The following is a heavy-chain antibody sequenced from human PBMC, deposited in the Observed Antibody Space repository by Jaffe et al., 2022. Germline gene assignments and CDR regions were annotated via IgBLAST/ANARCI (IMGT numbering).Heavy chain of an antibody. CDR1: GYSFTSYW. V-gene: IGHV5-51*01. CDR2: IYPGDSDT. D-gene: IGHD6-19*01. CDR3: ARQRVAVAYHDAFDI. Sequence: EVQLVQSGAEVKKPGESLKISCKGSGYSFTSYWIGWVRQMPGKGLEWMGIIYPGDSDTRYSPSFQGQVTISADKSISTAYLQWSSLKASDTAMYYCARQRVAVAYHDAFDIWGQGTMVTVSS. J-gene: IGHJ3*02.